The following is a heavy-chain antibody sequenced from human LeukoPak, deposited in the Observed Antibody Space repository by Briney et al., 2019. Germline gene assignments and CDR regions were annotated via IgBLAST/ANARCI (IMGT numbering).Heavy chain of an antibody. D-gene: IGHD2-15*01. CDR3: ASPTPPHYCSGGSCYDFYFDY. Sequence: GASVKVSCKASGYTFTSYGISWVRQAPGQGLEWMGWISAYNGNTNYAQKLQGRVTMTTDTSTSTAYMELRSLRSDDTAVYYCASPTPPHYCSGGSCYDFYFDYWGQGTLVTVSS. CDR1: GYTFTSYG. J-gene: IGHJ4*02. V-gene: IGHV1-18*01. CDR2: ISAYNGNT.